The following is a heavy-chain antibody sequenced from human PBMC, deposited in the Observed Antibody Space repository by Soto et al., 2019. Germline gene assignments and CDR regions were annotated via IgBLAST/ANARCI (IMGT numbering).Heavy chain of an antibody. CDR3: AKRGSGSYYID. CDR1: GFTFSSYA. V-gene: IGHV3-23*01. CDR2: ISGSGGST. J-gene: IGHJ4*02. D-gene: IGHD1-26*01. Sequence: EVQLLESGGGLVQPGGSLSLSCAASGFTFSSYAMSWVRQAPGKGLERVSVISGSGGSTYYADSVKGRFTISRDNSKNTLYLQMNSLRAEDTAVYYCAKRGSGSYYIDWGQGTLVTVSS.